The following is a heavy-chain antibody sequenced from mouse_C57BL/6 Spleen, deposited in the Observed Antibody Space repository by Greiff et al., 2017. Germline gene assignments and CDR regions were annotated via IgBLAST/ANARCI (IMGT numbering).Heavy chain of an antibody. J-gene: IGHJ1*03. Sequence: EVKLMESGGGLVQPGGSLSLSCAASGFTFTDYYMSWVRQPPGKALEWLGFIRNKANGYTTEYSASVKGRFTISRANSQSILYLQMNALKAEDSATYYGGRRKVWYLDVWGTGTTVTVSS. CDR1: GFTFTDYY. CDR2: IRNKANGYTT. V-gene: IGHV7-3*01. CDR3: GRRKVWYLDV.